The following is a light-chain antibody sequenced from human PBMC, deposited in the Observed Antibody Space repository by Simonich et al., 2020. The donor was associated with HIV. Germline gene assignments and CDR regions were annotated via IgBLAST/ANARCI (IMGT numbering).Light chain of an antibody. CDR2: STN. Sequence: QTVVTQEPSFSVSPGGTVTLTCGLSSGPVSTNYYPRWYQQTPAQAPLTLIYSTNTRSSGVPDRFSGSILGNKAALTITGAQADDESDYYCVLYMGSGMWVFGGGTKLTVL. V-gene: IGLV8-61*01. CDR1: SGPVSTNYY. J-gene: IGLJ3*02. CDR3: VLYMGSGMWV.